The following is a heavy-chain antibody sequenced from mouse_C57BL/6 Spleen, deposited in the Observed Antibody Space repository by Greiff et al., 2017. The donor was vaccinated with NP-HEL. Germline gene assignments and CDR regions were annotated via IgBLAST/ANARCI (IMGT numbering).Heavy chain of an antibody. J-gene: IGHJ4*01. Sequence: DVKLVESGGGLVKPGGSLKLSCAASGFTFSSYAMSWVRQTPEKRLEWVATISDGGSYTYYPDNVKGRFTISRDNAKNNLYLQMSHLKSEDTAMYYCARELGRGYAMDYWGQGTSVTVSS. CDR2: ISDGGSYT. D-gene: IGHD4-1*01. CDR3: ARELGRGYAMDY. V-gene: IGHV5-4*01. CDR1: GFTFSSYA.